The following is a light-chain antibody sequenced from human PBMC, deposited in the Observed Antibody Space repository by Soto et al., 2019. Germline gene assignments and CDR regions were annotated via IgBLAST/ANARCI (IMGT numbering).Light chain of an antibody. J-gene: IGKJ1*01. CDR1: QSVSSN. CDR2: GAS. CDR3: QQYNNLPVT. V-gene: IGKV3D-15*01. Sequence: EIAMTHSPTALSKSPGGRATLSCRASQSVSSNLACYQQKPGQAPRLLIYGASTSATGIPARFSGSRSETEFALHISTRQSDNFAVYYPQQYNNLPVTFGQRTMV.